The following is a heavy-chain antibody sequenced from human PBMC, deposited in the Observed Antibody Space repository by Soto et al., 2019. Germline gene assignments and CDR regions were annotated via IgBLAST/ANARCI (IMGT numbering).Heavy chain of an antibody. D-gene: IGHD3-3*01. J-gene: IGHJ4*02. CDR2: ISPDGSSI. Sequence: GGSLRLSCAASGFTFRSCWMHWFRQPPGKGLVWVSRISPDGSSINYADSVKGRSTISRDNAKNTLYLQMDSLRAEDTAVYYCVRDGFWSAYLDFDCWGQGTLVTVSS. V-gene: IGHV3-74*01. CDR1: GFTFRSCW. CDR3: VRDGFWSAYLDFDC.